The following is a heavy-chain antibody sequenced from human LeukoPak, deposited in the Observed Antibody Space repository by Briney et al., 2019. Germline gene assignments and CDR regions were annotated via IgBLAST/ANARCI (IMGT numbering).Heavy chain of an antibody. J-gene: IGHJ6*03. CDR2: ISGSGGGT. CDR3: AKNKGSGFHVNYCMDV. D-gene: IGHD3-10*01. CDR1: GFTFSSFA. Sequence: GGSLRLSCAASGFTFSSFAMSWVRQAPGKGLEWVSTISGSGGGTWYADSVKGRFAISRDNSKNTLYLQMNSLRAEDTAIYYCAKNKGSGFHVNYCMDVWGKGTTVTVSS. V-gene: IGHV3-23*01.